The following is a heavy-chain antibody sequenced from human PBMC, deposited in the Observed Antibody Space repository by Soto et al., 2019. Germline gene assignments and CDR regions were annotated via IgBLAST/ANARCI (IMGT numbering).Heavy chain of an antibody. J-gene: IGHJ5*02. V-gene: IGHV4-30-4*01. CDR3: ARDRFGYCSGGSCYSWFDP. CDR2: IYYSGST. D-gene: IGHD2-15*01. CDR1: GGSISSGDYY. Sequence: SETLSLTCTVSGGSISSGDYYWSWIRQPPGKGLEWIGYIYYSGSTYYNPSLKSRVTISVDTSKNQFSLKLSSVTAADTAVYYCARDRFGYCSGGSCYSWFDPWGQGTLVTVSS.